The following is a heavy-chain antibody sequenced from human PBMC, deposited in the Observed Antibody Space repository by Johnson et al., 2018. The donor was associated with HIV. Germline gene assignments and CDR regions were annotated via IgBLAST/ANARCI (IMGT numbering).Heavy chain of an antibody. D-gene: IGHD3-22*01. Sequence: QVQLVESGGGLVQPGGSLRLSCAASGFTFSSYGMHWVRQAPGKGLEWVAVISYDATNKYYADSVKGRFTISRDNSKNTLYLQMNSLRAEDTAVYYCTTAVLGIVGPPVWGQGTMVTVSS. CDR3: TTAVLGIVGPPV. CDR2: ISYDATNK. J-gene: IGHJ3*01. V-gene: IGHV3-30*03. CDR1: GFTFSSYG.